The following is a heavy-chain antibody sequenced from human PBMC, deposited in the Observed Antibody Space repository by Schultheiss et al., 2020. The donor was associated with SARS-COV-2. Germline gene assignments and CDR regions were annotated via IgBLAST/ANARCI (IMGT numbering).Heavy chain of an antibody. D-gene: IGHD2-2*01. CDR1: GFTFSGSA. J-gene: IGHJ4*02. CDR2: IKSKTDGGTT. V-gene: IGHV3-15*01. Sequence: GGSLRLSCAASGFTFSGSAMHWVRQASGKGLEWVGRIKSKTDGGTTDYAAPVKGRFTISRDDSKNTLYLQMNSLKTEDTAVYYCTTVWVDCSSTSCYGAGGEIGFDYWGQGTLVTVSS. CDR3: TTVWVDCSSTSCYGAGGEIGFDY.